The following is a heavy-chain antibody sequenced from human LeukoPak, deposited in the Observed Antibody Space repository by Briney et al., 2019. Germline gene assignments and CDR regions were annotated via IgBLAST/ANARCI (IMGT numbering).Heavy chain of an antibody. Sequence: GGSPRLSCAVSGFTFSGFWTSWSRQAPGKGLEWVASINSDGSEGYYADVVKGRFTISRDNAKNSLYLQINSLRAEDTAVYYCARSSYSSSSSVWGQGTMVTVSS. CDR3: ARSSYSSSSSV. J-gene: IGHJ3*01. D-gene: IGHD6-6*01. CDR1: GFTFSGFW. CDR2: INSDGSEG. V-gene: IGHV3-7*03.